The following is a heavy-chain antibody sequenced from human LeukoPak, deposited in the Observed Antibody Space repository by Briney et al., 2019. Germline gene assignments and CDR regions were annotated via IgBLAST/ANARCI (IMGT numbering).Heavy chain of an antibody. V-gene: IGHV3-48*01. CDR2: ISSSSSTI. J-gene: IGHJ6*02. Sequence: GRSLRLSCAASGFTFSSYGMHWVRQAPGKGLEWVSYISSSSSTIYYADSVKGRFTISRDNAKNSLYLQMNSLRAEDTAVYYCARVAKRTIFGVVSTCYYGMDVWGQGTTVTVSS. D-gene: IGHD3-3*01. CDR1: GFTFSSYG. CDR3: ARVAKRTIFGVVSTCYYGMDV.